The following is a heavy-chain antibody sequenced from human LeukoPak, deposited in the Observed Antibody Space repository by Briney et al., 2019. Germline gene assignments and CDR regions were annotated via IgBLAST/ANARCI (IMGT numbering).Heavy chain of an antibody. Sequence: GSLRLSCAASGFTFSSYAMHWVRQAPGKGLEWVAVISYDGSNKYYADSVKGRFTIYRDNSKNTLYLQMNSLRAEDTAVYYCARAKRYCSGGSCYFGYCLDVWGQGTTVTVSS. J-gene: IGHJ6*02. D-gene: IGHD2-15*01. CDR1: GFTFSSYA. CDR3: ARAKRYCSGGSCYFGYCLDV. V-gene: IGHV3-30*04. CDR2: ISYDGSNK.